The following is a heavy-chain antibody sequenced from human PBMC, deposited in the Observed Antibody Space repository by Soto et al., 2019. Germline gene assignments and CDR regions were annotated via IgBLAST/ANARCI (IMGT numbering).Heavy chain of an antibody. Sequence: GESLKISCKGSDYGFAVYWIAWVRQMPGKGLEWMGIIYPSDSDTRYSPSFQGQVTISADKSISTAYLQWSSLKASDTAMYYCARQDGAANYYSDYWGQGTMVTV. CDR1: DYGFAVYW. V-gene: IGHV5-51*01. CDR3: ARQDGAANYYSDY. CDR2: IYPSDSDT. J-gene: IGHJ4*02. D-gene: IGHD1-1*01.